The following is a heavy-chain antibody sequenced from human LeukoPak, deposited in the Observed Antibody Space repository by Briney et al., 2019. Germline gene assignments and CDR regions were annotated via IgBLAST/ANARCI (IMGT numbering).Heavy chain of an antibody. CDR2: ISSSSSYI. Sequence: PGGSLRLSCAASGFTFSSYTMSWVRQAPGKGLEWVSSISSSSSYIYYADAVKGRFTISRDNAKNSLYLQMNSLRAEDTAVYYCARERIVGARKGIYYGMDVWGQGTTVTVSS. CDR1: GFTFSSYT. CDR3: ARERIVGARKGIYYGMDV. V-gene: IGHV3-21*01. D-gene: IGHD1-26*01. J-gene: IGHJ6*02.